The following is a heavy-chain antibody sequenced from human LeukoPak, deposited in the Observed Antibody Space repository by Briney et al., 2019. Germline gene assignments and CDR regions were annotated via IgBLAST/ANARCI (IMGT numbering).Heavy chain of an antibody. Sequence: PSQTLSLTCAISGDSVSTNSAAWNWIRQSPSGGLEWLGRTYYRSKWSHDYAPSVQSHITINPDTSKNQFSLHLNSVTPEDTAVYYCARGNRDLDSWGQGTLVTVSS. J-gene: IGHJ5*01. V-gene: IGHV6-1*01. CDR1: GDSVSTNSAA. CDR2: TYYRSKWSH. CDR3: ARGNRDLDS. D-gene: IGHD2-21*02.